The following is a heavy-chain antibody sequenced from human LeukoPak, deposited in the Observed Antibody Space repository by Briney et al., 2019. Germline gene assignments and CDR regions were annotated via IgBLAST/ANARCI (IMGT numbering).Heavy chain of an antibody. Sequence: SETLSLTCTVSGGSISSGGYYWSWIRQHPGKGLEWIGYIYYSGSTYYNPSLKSRVTISVDTSKNQFSLKLSSVTAADTAVYYCARSLVGATTAPLFDYWGQGTLVTVSS. CDR2: IYYSGST. D-gene: IGHD1-26*01. CDR3: ARSLVGATTAPLFDY. V-gene: IGHV4-31*03. CDR1: GGSISSGGYY. J-gene: IGHJ4*02.